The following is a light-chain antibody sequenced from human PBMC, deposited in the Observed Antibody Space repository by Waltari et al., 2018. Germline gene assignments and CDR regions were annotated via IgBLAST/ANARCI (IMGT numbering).Light chain of an antibody. Sequence: DIQMTQSPSSLSASVGEKVTITCRASQSISDYLNWYQQKPGKAPNLLIYGASSLQSGVPARFSGSGSGTDFTLSITSLQPEDSATYYCQQSYTFGGGTKVEIK. CDR1: QSISDY. CDR2: GAS. J-gene: IGKJ4*01. V-gene: IGKV1-39*01. CDR3: QQSYT.